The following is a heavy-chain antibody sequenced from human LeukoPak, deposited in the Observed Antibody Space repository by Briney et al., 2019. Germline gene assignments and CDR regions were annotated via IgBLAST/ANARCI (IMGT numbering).Heavy chain of an antibody. CDR2: ISSSSSYT. CDR3: ARDWCSGGSCLNWFDP. J-gene: IGHJ5*02. Sequence: GGSLRLSCAASGFTFSDYYMSWIRQAPGKGLEWVSYISSSSSYTNYADSVKGRFTISRDNAKNSLYLQMNSLRAEDTAVYYCARDWCSGGSCLNWFDPWGQGTLVTVSS. V-gene: IGHV3-11*06. D-gene: IGHD2-15*01. CDR1: GFTFSDYY.